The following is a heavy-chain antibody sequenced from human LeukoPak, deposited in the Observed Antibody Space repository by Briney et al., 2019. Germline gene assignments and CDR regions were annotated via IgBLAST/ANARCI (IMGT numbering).Heavy chain of an antibody. CDR2: IYYSGST. V-gene: IGHV4-59*11. D-gene: IGHD3-16*01. CDR3: ARFGVDYDMGV. J-gene: IGHJ6*02. Sequence: SETLSLTCTVSGGSISSHYWSWIRQPPGKGLEWIGYIYYSGSTNYNPSLKSRVTISVDTSKNQMSLKLSSLTAADTAVYYCARFGVDYDMGVWGQGTTVTVSS. CDR1: GGSISSHY.